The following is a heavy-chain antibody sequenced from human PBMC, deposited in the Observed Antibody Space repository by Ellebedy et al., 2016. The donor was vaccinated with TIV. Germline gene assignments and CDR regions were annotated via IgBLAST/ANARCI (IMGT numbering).Heavy chain of an antibody. J-gene: IGHJ4*02. V-gene: IGHV3-7*04. CDR2: IKEDGSEK. CDR3: ARGGGWIDN. CDR1: GFTLSGYW. D-gene: IGHD3-16*01. Sequence: GESLKISXAASGFTLSGYWISWVRQAPGKGLEWVANIKEDGSEKYYVDSVKGRFTISRDNAKNSLYLQMNSLRAEDTAVYFCARGGGWIDNWGQGTLVTVSS.